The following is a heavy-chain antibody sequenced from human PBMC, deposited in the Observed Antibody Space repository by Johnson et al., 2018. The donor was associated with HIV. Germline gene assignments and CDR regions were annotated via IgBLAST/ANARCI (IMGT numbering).Heavy chain of an antibody. CDR3: AKEVGWLGDAFDI. Sequence: QVQLVESGGGVVQPGRSLRLSCAASGFTFSSYGMHWVRQAPGKGLEWVAVISYDGSNKYYVDSVKGRFTISRDNSKNTLYLQMNSLRAEDTAVYYCAKEVGWLGDAFDIWGQGTMVTVSS. V-gene: IGHV3-30*18. CDR1: GFTFSSYG. CDR2: ISYDGSNK. D-gene: IGHD6-19*01. J-gene: IGHJ3*02.